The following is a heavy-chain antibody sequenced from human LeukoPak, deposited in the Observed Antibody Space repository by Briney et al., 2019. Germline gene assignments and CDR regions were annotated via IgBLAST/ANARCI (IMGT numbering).Heavy chain of an antibody. Sequence: GGSLRPSCAASGFTFSSYAMHWVRQAPGKGLEWVAVISYDGSNKYYADSVKGRFTISRDNSKNTLYLQMNSLRAEDTAVYYCARGTSINESSGWSSVDYWGQGTLVTVSS. V-gene: IGHV3-30-3*01. D-gene: IGHD6-19*01. CDR1: GFTFSSYA. J-gene: IGHJ4*02. CDR2: ISYDGSNK. CDR3: ARGTSINESSGWSSVDY.